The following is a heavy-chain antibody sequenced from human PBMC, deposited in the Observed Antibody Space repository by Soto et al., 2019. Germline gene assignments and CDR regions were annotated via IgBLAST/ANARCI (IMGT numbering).Heavy chain of an antibody. Sequence: SETLSLTCTVAGGSISSGGYYWSWIRQHPGKGLEWIGYIYYSGSTYYNPPLKSRVTISVDTSKNQFSLKLSSVTAADTAVYYCARDLGSYVFDYWGQGTLVTVSS. CDR2: IYYSGST. CDR1: GGSISSGGYY. CDR3: ARDLGSYVFDY. J-gene: IGHJ4*02. D-gene: IGHD1-26*01. V-gene: IGHV4-31*03.